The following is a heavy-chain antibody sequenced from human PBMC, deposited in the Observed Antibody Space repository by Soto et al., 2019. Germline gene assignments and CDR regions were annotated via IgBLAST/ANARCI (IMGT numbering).Heavy chain of an antibody. J-gene: IGHJ4*02. D-gene: IGHD6-13*01. CDR3: ARKYSSSWYLEGFDY. CDR1: GYSFTSYW. CDR2: IDPSDSYT. V-gene: IGHV5-10-1*01. Sequence: GESLKISCKGSGYSFTSYWISWVRQMPGKGLEWMGRIDPSDSYTNYSPSFQGHVTISADKSISTAYLQWSSLKASDTAMYYCARKYSSSWYLEGFDYWGQGTLVTVSS.